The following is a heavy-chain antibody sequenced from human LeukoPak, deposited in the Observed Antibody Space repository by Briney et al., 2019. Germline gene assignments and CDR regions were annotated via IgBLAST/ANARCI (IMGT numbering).Heavy chain of an antibody. CDR2: ISYDGSNK. CDR1: GFTFSSYW. Sequence: GGSLRLSCAVSGFTFSSYWMNWVRQAPGKGLEWVAVISYDGSNKYYADSVKGRSTISRDNSKNTLYLQMNSLRAEDTAVYYCAREGDYSDDAFDIWGQGTMVTVSS. V-gene: IGHV3-30*03. D-gene: IGHD4-17*01. J-gene: IGHJ3*02. CDR3: AREGDYSDDAFDI.